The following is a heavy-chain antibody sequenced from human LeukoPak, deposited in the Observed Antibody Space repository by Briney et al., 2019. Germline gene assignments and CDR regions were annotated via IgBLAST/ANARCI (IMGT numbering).Heavy chain of an antibody. CDR2: ISGSGDNT. J-gene: IGHJ4*02. V-gene: IGHV3-23*01. D-gene: IGHD1-26*01. Sequence: GGSLRLSCVASGFTFRSYWMSWVRQAPGKGLEWISSISGSGDNTYYADSVKGRFSISRDKSKNTVYLQMDSPRAEDTAVYYCAKRGAEVGASVAPGDYWGQGTLLTVSS. CDR1: GFTFRSYW. CDR3: AKRGAEVGASVAPGDY.